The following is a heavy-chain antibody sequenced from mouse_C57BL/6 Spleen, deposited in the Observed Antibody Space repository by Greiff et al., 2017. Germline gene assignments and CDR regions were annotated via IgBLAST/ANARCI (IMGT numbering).Heavy chain of an antibody. CDR3: ANVAHYWYFDV. D-gene: IGHD1-1*01. CDR2: ISSGSSTI. J-gene: IGHJ1*03. CDR1: GFTFSDYG. V-gene: IGHV5-17*01. Sequence: EVHLVESGGGLVKPGGSLKLSCAASGFTFSDYGMHWVRQAPEKGLEWVAYISSGSSTIYYADTVKGRFTISRDNAKSTLFMQMTSLRSEDTAMYYCANVAHYWYFDVWGTGTTVTVSS.